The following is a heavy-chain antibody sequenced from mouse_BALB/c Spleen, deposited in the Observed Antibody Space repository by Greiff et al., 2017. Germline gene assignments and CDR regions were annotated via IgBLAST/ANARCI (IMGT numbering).Heavy chain of an antibody. J-gene: IGHJ4*01. CDR1: GFTFSSYG. CDR3: ARHGGYRYDVYYYAMDY. V-gene: IGHV5-6*01. D-gene: IGHD2-14*01. Sequence: EVQGVESGGDLVKPGGSLKLSCAASGFTFSSYGMSWVRQTPDKRLEWVATISSGGSYTYYPDSVKGRFTISRDNAKNTLYLQMSSLKSEDTAMYYCARHGGYRYDVYYYAMDYWGQGTSVTVSS. CDR2: ISSGGSYT.